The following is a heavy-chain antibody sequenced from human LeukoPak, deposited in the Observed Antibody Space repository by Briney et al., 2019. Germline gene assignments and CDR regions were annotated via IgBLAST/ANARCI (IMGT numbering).Heavy chain of an antibody. CDR2: INWDGGST. Sequence: GGSLRLSCAASGFTVSSNYMSWVRQAPGKGLEWVSGINWDGGSTGYADSVKGRFTISRDNAKNSLYLQMNSLRAEDTAFYYCARGAGSGYYFYMDVWGKGTTVTVSS. D-gene: IGHD3-10*01. J-gene: IGHJ6*03. CDR3: ARGAGSGYYFYMDV. CDR1: GFTVSSNY. V-gene: IGHV3-20*04.